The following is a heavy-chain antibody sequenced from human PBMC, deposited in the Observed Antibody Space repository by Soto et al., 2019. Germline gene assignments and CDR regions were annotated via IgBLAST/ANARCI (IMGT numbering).Heavy chain of an antibody. CDR1: GYSFTSYW. V-gene: IGHV5-51*01. D-gene: IGHD5-12*01. J-gene: IGHJ4*02. CDR3: IASKWLREPYFDY. CDR2: IYPGDSDT. Sequence: GESLKISCKGSGYSFTSYWIGWVRQMPGKGLEWMGIIYPGDSDTRYSPSFQGQVTISADKSISTAYLQMTSLQTEDTAVYYCIASKWLREPYFDYWGQGTLVTVSS.